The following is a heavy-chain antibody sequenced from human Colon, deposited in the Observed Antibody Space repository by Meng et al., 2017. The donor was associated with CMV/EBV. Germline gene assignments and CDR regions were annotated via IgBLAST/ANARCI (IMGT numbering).Heavy chain of an antibody. CDR1: GGSLIGTNW. Sequence: TPALTCVVSGGSLIGTNWWNWVRQPPGGGLEWIGEIFHSGASNYNPSLKSRATISIDNSKNQFSLRLTSVTVADTAVYFCADPPAGLWGQGVLVTVSS. J-gene: IGHJ4*02. CDR3: ADPPAGL. D-gene: IGHD3-16*01. V-gene: IGHV4-4*01. CDR2: IFHSGAS.